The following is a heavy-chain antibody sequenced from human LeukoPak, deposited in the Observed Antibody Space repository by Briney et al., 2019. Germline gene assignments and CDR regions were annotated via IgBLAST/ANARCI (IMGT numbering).Heavy chain of an antibody. D-gene: IGHD3-22*01. CDR1: GGSISSSSCY. CDR3: ARHYYDSSGYLDAFDI. J-gene: IGHJ3*02. Sequence: PSETLSLTCTVSGGSISSSSCYWGWIRQPPGKGLEWIGSIYYSGSTYYNPSLKSRVTISVDTSKNQFSLKLSSVTAADTAVYYCARHYYDSSGYLDAFDIWGQGTMVTVSS. CDR2: IYYSGST. V-gene: IGHV4-39*01.